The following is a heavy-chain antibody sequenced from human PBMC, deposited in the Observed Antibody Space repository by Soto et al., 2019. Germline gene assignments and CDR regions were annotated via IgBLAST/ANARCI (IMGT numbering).Heavy chain of an antibody. J-gene: IGHJ3*02. Sequence: SETLSLTCTVSGGSISSGGNYWSWIRQHPGKGLEWIGYIYYSGSTYYNPSLKSRVTISVDTSKNQFSLKLSFVTAADTAVYYCARLNRDIVVGHDAFDIWGQGTMVTVSS. CDR1: GGSISSGGNY. V-gene: IGHV4-31*03. D-gene: IGHD2-15*01. CDR3: ARLNRDIVVGHDAFDI. CDR2: IYYSGST.